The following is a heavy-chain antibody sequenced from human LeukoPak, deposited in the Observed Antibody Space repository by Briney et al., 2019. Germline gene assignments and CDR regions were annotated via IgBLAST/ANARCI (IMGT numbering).Heavy chain of an antibody. V-gene: IGHV3-66*02. Sequence: GGSLRLSCAASGFTVSSNYMSWVRQAPGKGLEWVSVIYSGGSTYYADSVKGRFTISRDNSKNTLYLQMNSLRAEDTAVYYCARNRRTIFGVVKGSGHYMDVWAKGPRSPSP. CDR1: GFTVSSNY. CDR3: ARNRRTIFGVVKGSGHYMDV. CDR2: IYSGGST. J-gene: IGHJ6*03. D-gene: IGHD3-3*01.